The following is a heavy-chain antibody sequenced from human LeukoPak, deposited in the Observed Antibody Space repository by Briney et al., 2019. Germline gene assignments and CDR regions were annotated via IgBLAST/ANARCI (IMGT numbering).Heavy chain of an antibody. D-gene: IGHD2/OR15-2a*01. J-gene: IGHJ4*02. CDR1: GFTISSYW. Sequence: PGGSLRLSCAASGFTISSYWMSWVRQAPGKGLEWVTTISESGSSTYYADSVKGRFTISRDNSKNTLYVQMNSLRAEDTAVYFCARGAFYDYWGQGTLVTVSS. V-gene: IGHV3-23*01. CDR3: ARGAFYDY. CDR2: ISESGSST.